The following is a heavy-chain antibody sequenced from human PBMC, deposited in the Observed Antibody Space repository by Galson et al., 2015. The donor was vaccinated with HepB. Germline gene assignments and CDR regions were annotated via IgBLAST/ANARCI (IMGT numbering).Heavy chain of an antibody. D-gene: IGHD2-2*01. CDR2: INPSGGST. Sequence: SVKVSCKASGYTFTSYYMHWVRQAPGQGLEWMGIINPSGGSTSYAQKFQGRVTMTRDTSTSTVYMELSSLRSEDTAMYYCASGYCSSTSCSPAPELDYWGQGTLVTVSS. V-gene: IGHV1-46*01. CDR3: ASGYCSSTSCSPAPELDY. CDR1: GYTFTSYY. J-gene: IGHJ4*02.